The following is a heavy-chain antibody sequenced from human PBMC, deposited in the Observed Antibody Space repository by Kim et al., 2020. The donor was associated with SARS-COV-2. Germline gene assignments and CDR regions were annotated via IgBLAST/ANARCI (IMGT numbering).Heavy chain of an antibody. CDR3: TTADRSILDY. D-gene: IGHD2-15*01. Sequence: GTTDFAAPVKGRFTTSGDDSKNTLYLLMNSQKTEDTAVYYCTTADRSILDYWGQGTLVTVSS. J-gene: IGHJ4*02. CDR2: GTT. V-gene: IGHV3-15*01.